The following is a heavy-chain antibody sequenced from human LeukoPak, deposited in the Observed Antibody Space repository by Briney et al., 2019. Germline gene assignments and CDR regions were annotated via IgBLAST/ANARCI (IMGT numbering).Heavy chain of an antibody. CDR1: GFTFSSYG. Sequence: PGGSLRLSCAASGFTFSSYGMHWVRQAPGKGLEWVAVISYDGSNKYYADSVKGRFTISRDNSKNTLYLQMNSLRAEDTAVYYCAKFPRGSYYFDYWGQGTLVTVSS. D-gene: IGHD1-26*01. J-gene: IGHJ4*02. V-gene: IGHV3-30*18. CDR2: ISYDGSNK. CDR3: AKFPRGSYYFDY.